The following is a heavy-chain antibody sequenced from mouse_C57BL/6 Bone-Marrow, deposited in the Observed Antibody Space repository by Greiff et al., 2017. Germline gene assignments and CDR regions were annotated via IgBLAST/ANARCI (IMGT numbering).Heavy chain of an antibody. CDR1: GYTFTSYW. CDR2: IDPSDSYT. J-gene: IGHJ2*01. D-gene: IGHD1-1*01. V-gene: IGHV1-50*01. CDR3: AREGNYGSSS. Sequence: QVQLQQSGAELVKPGASVKLSCKASGYTFTSYWMQWVKQRPGQGLEWIGEIDPSDSYTNYNQKFKGKATLTVDTSSSTAYMQLSSLTSEDSAVYYYAREGNYGSSSWGQGTTLTVSS.